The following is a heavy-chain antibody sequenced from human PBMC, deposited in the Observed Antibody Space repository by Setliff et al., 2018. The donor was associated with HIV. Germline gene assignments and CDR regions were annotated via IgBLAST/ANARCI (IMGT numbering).Heavy chain of an antibody. CDR1: GGSISSSSYY. D-gene: IGHD3-3*01. Sequence: SETLSLTCIVSGGSISSSSYYWGWIRQPPGKGLEWIGSIDYTGKTHYNPSLKSRVTISADTSKSQFSLNLSSVTAADTAVSYCATILVYGVYKWFNPWGQGTLVTVSS. V-gene: IGHV4-39*01. J-gene: IGHJ5*02. CDR2: IDYTGKT. CDR3: ATILVYGVYKWFNP.